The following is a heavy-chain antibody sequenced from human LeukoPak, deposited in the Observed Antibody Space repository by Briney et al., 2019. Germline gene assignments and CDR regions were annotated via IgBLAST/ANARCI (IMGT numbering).Heavy chain of an antibody. CDR2: FYYSGST. J-gene: IGHJ4*02. CDR1: GDSISSSNYF. CDR3: ARVTGYVIEDYFDY. V-gene: IGHV4-39*07. D-gene: IGHD3-22*01. Sequence: SETLSLTCTVSGDSISSSNYFWGWIRQPPGKGLEWIGSFYYSGSTYYNPSLQSRVTISVDTSKNQFSLKLRSVTAADTAVYYCARVTGYVIEDYFDYWGQGTLVTVSS.